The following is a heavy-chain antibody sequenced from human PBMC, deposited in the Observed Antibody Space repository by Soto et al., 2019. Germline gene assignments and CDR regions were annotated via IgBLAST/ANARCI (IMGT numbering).Heavy chain of an antibody. D-gene: IGHD1-26*01. CDR1: GYTFTGYY. V-gene: IGHV1-2*02. Sequence: ASVKVSCKASGYTFTGYYMHWVRQAPGQGLEWMGWINPNSGGTNYAQKFQGRVTMTRDTSISTAYMELSRLRSDDTAVYYCASLIGSRRTDYSYYGMDVWGQGTTVTVSS. CDR3: ASLIGSRRTDYSYYGMDV. CDR2: INPNSGGT. J-gene: IGHJ6*02.